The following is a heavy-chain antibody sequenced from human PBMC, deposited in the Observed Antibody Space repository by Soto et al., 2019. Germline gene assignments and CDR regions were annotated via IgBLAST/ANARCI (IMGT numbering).Heavy chain of an antibody. CDR1: VYSLSRYG. CDR2: XXGXXYXT. V-gene: IGHV1-18*01. Sequence: SSVKVARKASVYSLSRYGIDWVLLAPAQGLEWXGWXXGXXYXTXXXQXXXGRISVTTDTSTNTAYMELRSLRSDDTAVYYCGRASSMLGAGWSDSWRQGSLVTVSS. CDR3: GRASSMLGAGWSDS. J-gene: IGHJ5*01. D-gene: IGHD2-8*01.